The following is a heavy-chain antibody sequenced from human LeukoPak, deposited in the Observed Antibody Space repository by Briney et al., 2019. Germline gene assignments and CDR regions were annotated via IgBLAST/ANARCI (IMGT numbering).Heavy chain of an antibody. D-gene: IGHD3-9*01. J-gene: IGHJ4*02. CDR3: ASQYYDILTGYYSPFDY. CDR2: ISYDGSNK. CDR1: GFTFSSYA. V-gene: IGHV3-30-3*01. Sequence: GGSLRLSCAASGFTFSSYAMHWVRQAPGKGLEWVAVISYDGSNKYYADSVKGRFTISRDNSKNTLYLQMNSLRAKDTAVYYYASQYYDILTGYYSPFDYWGQGTLVTVSS.